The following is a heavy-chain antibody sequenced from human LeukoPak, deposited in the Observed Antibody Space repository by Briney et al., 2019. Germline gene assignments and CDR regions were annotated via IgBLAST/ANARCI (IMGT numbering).Heavy chain of an antibody. CDR3: ARTAARRFDY. J-gene: IGHJ4*02. D-gene: IGHD6-6*01. Sequence: ASVKVSCKASGYTFPSYFMHWVRQAPGQGLEWMGIINPTGGSTTYAQKFQGRVTMTRDTSTSTVYMELSSLRSDDAAVYYCARTAARRFDYWGQGTLVTVSS. V-gene: IGHV1-46*01. CDR1: GYTFPSYF. CDR2: INPTGGST.